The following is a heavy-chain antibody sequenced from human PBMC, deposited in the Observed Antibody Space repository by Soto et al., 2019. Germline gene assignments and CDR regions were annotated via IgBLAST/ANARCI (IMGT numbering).Heavy chain of an antibody. CDR2: ITWDGGST. CDR1: GFPFDAYV. V-gene: IGHV3-43*01. J-gene: IGHJ4*02. D-gene: IGHD3-22*01. Sequence: GESLKISCAASGFPFDAYVMHWVRQGPGKGLEWVSLITWDGGSTYYADSVKGRFTISRDNSENSLYLQMNGLRPEDTALYYCAKGNYYDSSGYYYFDYWGQGTLVTVS. CDR3: AKGNYYDSSGYYYFDY.